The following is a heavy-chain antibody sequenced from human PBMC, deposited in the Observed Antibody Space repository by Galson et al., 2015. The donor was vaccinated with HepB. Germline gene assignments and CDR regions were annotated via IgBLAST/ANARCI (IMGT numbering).Heavy chain of an antibody. Sequence: SLRLSCAASGFTFSNYFMTWIRQAPGKGLEWVSHISSTNIYTYYADSVKGRFTISRDNAKDSLHLQMNSLRAEDTAVYYCARGRGYCSSTDCYGNFDLWGQGTLVTVSS. CDR3: ARGRGYCSSTDCYGNFDL. V-gene: IGHV3-11*03. D-gene: IGHD2-2*01. CDR2: ISSTNIYT. CDR1: GFTFSNYF. J-gene: IGHJ4*02.